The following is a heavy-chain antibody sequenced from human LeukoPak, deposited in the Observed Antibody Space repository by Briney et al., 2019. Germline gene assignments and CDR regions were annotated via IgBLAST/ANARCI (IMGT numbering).Heavy chain of an antibody. V-gene: IGHV4-4*02. CDR3: ARGEDDAFDI. Sequence: SETLSLTCTVSRGSISRPTWWTWVRQPPGKGLEWIGEIYHSGSSSHNPSLMSRLTISVDKSRNQFSLKLSSVTPEDTAVYYCARGEDDAFDIWGQGTMVTVSS. J-gene: IGHJ3*02. CDR1: RGSISRPTW. CDR2: IYHSGSS.